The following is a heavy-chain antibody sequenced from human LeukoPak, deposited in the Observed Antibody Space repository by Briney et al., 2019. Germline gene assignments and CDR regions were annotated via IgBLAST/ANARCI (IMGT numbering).Heavy chain of an antibody. J-gene: IGHJ4*02. CDR1: GGTFSSYA. CDR3: AREGSDSSGYYQAYDY. Sequence: GASVKVSCKASGGTFSSYAISWVRQAPGQGLEWMGGIIPIFGTANYAQKFQGRVTITTDESTSTAYMELSSLRSEDTAVYYCAREGSDSSGYYQAYDYWGQGTLVTVSS. D-gene: IGHD3-22*01. CDR2: IIPIFGTA. V-gene: IGHV1-69*05.